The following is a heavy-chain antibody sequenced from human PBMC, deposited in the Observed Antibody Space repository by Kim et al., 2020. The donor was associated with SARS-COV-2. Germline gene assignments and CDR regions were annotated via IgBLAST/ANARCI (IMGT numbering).Heavy chain of an antibody. CDR2: INHSGST. Sequence: SETLSLTCAVYGGSFSGYYWSWIRQPPGKGLEWIGEINHSGSTNYNPSLKSRVTISVDTSRNQFSLKLSSVTAADTAVYYCARGTRKLIVVVPAAIREPREDYYYYMDVWGKGTTVTVSS. J-gene: IGHJ6*03. D-gene: IGHD2-2*02. V-gene: IGHV4-34*01. CDR1: GGSFSGYY. CDR3: ARGTRKLIVVVPAAIREPREDYYYYMDV.